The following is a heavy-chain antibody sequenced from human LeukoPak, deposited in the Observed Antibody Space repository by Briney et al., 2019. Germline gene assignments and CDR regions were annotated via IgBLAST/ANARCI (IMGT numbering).Heavy chain of an antibody. CDR3: ARRYSSSWYVRAFDI. CDR1: GGSFSGYY. Sequence: SETLSLTCAVYGGSFSGYYWSWIRQPPGKGLEWIGEINHSGSTNYNPSLKSRVTISVDTSKNQFSLKLSSVTAADTAVYYCARRYSSSWYVRAFDIWAQGTMVTVSS. CDR2: INHSGST. V-gene: IGHV4-34*01. D-gene: IGHD6-13*01. J-gene: IGHJ3*02.